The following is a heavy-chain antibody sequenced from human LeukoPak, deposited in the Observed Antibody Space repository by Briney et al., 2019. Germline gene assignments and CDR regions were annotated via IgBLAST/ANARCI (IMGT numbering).Heavy chain of an antibody. CDR3: ARDRVGATGSDY. CDR1: GGSISSYY. D-gene: IGHD1-26*01. CDR2: IYYSGST. V-gene: IGHV4-59*12. Sequence: SETLSLTCTVSGGSISSYYWSWIRQPPGKGLEWIGYIYYSGSTNYNPSLKSRVTISVDTSKNQFSLKLSSVTAADTAVYYCARDRVGATGSDYWGQGTLVTVSS. J-gene: IGHJ4*02.